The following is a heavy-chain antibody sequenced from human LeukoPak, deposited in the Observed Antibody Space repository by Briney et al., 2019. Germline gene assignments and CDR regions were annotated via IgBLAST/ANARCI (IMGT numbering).Heavy chain of an antibody. CDR3: ARVTTVTTSFHFDY. D-gene: IGHD4-17*01. J-gene: IGHJ4*02. CDR2: IYYSGST. Sequence: SQTLSLTCTVSGGSISSGGYYWGWIRQPPGEGLEWIGYIYYSGSTYYLPSLKSRVTISLDTSKNQFSLKLSSVTAADTAVYYCARVTTVTTSFHFDYWGQGTLVTVSS. CDR1: GGSISSGGYY. V-gene: IGHV4-30-4*01.